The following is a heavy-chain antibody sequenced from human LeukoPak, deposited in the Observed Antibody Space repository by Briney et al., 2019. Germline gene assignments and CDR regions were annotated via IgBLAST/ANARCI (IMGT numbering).Heavy chain of an antibody. D-gene: IGHD2-2*01. CDR1: GGTFSSHA. CDR2: IIPISGSA. V-gene: IGHV1-69*05. Sequence: GSSVKVSCQASGGTFSSHAIAWVRQAPGQGPDWMGGIIPISGSANYVQKFRGRATITTDESTSTAYMELSSLASDNTAVYYCARGLQYQLLKALGHYYMDVWGEGTTVTVSS. CDR3: ARGLQYQLLKALGHYYMDV. J-gene: IGHJ6*03.